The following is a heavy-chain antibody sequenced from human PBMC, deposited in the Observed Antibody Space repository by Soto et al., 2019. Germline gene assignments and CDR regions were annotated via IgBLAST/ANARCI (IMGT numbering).Heavy chain of an antibody. J-gene: IGHJ4*02. CDR1: ELPCISHG. CDR3: ARDLALAGNY. Sequence: RLLSLCWSVSELPCISHGISWVRPTQERGLECVSSISSTSSYTHYADSVKGRFTISRDNANNSLFLQMNSLRAEDTAVYYWARDLALAGNYWGQGALVTVSS. V-gene: IGHV3-21*01. CDR2: ISSTSSYT. D-gene: IGHD6-19*01.